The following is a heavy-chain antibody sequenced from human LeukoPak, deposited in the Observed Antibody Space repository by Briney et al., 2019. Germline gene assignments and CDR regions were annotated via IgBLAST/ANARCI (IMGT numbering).Heavy chain of an antibody. CDR3: ARVDSGSSWLFDY. D-gene: IGHD6-13*01. V-gene: IGHV1-69*13. CDR1: GGTFSSYA. J-gene: IGHJ4*02. Sequence: ASVKVSCKASGGTFSSYAISWVRQAPGQGLEWMGGIIPIFGTANYAQKFQGRVTITADESTSTAYMELSSLRSEDTAVYYCARVDSGSSWLFDYWGQGTLVTVSS. CDR2: IIPIFGTA.